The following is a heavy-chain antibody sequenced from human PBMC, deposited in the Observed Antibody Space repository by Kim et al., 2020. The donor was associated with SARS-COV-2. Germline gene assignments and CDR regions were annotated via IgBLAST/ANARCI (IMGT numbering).Heavy chain of an antibody. Sequence: GGSLRLSCAASGFTFSSYGMHWVRQAPGKGLEWVAVISYDGSNKYYADSVKGRFTISRDNSKNTLYLQMNSLRAEDTAVYYCARNRQGNYDSSGYHDYWGQGTLVTVSS. D-gene: IGHD3-22*01. CDR3: ARNRQGNYDSSGYHDY. V-gene: IGHV3-33*05. J-gene: IGHJ4*02. CDR2: ISYDGSNK. CDR1: GFTFSSYG.